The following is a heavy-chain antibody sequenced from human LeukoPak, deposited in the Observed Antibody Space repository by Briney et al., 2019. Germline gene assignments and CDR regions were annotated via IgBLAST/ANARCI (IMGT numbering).Heavy chain of an antibody. D-gene: IGHD6-6*01. V-gene: IGHV4-34*01. CDR1: GGSFSGYY. CDR3: ARGLGRPEYSSSSIYFDY. CDR2: INHSGST. J-gene: IGHJ4*02. Sequence: SETLSLTCAVYGGSFSGYYWSWIRQPPGKGLEWIGEINHSGSTNYNPPLKSRVTISVDTSKNQFSLKLSSVTAADTAVYYCARGLGRPEYSSSSIYFDYWGQGTLVTVSS.